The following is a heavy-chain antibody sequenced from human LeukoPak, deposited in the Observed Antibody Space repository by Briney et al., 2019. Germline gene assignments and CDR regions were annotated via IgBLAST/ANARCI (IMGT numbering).Heavy chain of an antibody. D-gene: IGHD4-23*01. CDR1: GYTFTGYY. CDR3: ARGDYGGPDAFDI. CDR2: INPNSGGT. V-gene: IGHV1-2*02. Sequence: ASVKVSCKASGYTFTGYYMHWVRQAPGQGLEWMGWINPNSGGTNYAQKVQDRVTMTTDTSTNTAYMELRSLRSDDTAVYYCARGDYGGPDAFDIWGQGTMVTVSS. J-gene: IGHJ3*02.